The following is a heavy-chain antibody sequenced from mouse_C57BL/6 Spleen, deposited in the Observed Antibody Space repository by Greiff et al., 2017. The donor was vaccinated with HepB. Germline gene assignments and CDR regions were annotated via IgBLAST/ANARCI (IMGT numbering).Heavy chain of an antibody. V-gene: IGHV1-55*01. CDR2: IYPGSGST. Sequence: QVQLQQSGAELVKPGASVKMSCKASGYTFTSYWITWVKQRPGQGLEWIGDIYPGSGSTNYNEKFKSKATLTVDTSSSTAYMQLSSLTSEDSAVYYCASYDSKGENFDYWGQGTTRTVSS. CDR1: GYTFTSYW. CDR3: ASYDSKGENFDY. J-gene: IGHJ2*01. D-gene: IGHD2-5*01.